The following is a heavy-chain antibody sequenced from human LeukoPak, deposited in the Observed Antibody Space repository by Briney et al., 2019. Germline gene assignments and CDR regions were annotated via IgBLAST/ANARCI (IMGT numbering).Heavy chain of an antibody. CDR3: ARGGMYYYDSSGYYFDAFDI. V-gene: IGHV1-69*13. D-gene: IGHD3-22*01. CDR2: IIPIFGTA. CDR1: GGTFSSYA. J-gene: IGHJ3*02. Sequence: SVKVSCKASGGTFSSYAISWVRQAPGQGLEWMGGIIPIFGTANYAQKFQGRVTITVDESTSTAYMELSSLRSEDTAVYYCARGGMYYYDSSGYYFDAFDIWGQGTMVTVSS.